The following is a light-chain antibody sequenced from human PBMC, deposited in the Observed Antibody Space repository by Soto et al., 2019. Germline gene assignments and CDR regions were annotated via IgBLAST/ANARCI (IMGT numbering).Light chain of an antibody. V-gene: IGLV1-44*01. CDR1: SSNIGGNT. J-gene: IGLJ7*01. CDR2: NNI. Sequence: QSVLTQPPSASGTPGQRVTISCSGSSSNIGGNTVRWYQHLPGTAPRLLIYNNIQRPSEVPDRFSGSKSGTSASLAISGLQSEDEADYYCAVWDDSLDGHAVFGGGTQLPSS. CDR3: AVWDDSLDGHAV.